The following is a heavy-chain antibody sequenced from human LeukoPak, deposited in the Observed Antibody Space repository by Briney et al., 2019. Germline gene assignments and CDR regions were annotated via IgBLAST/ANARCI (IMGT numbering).Heavy chain of an antibody. J-gene: IGHJ5*02. CDR3: ARGMTTGPDP. CDR2: IYYSGST. Sequence: SETLSLTCTVSGGSISSYSWSWIRQPPGKGLEWIGYIYYSGSTNYNPSLKSRLTISVDTSKNQFSLKLSSVTAADTAVYYCARGMTTGPDPWGQGTLVTVSS. CDR1: GGSISSYS. V-gene: IGHV4-59*08. D-gene: IGHD4-17*01.